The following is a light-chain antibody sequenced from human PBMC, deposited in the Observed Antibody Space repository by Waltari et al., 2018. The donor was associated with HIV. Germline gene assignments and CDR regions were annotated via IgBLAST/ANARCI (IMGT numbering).Light chain of an antibody. CDR2: MNN. CDR3: ATWDDSLNGV. V-gene: IGLV1-44*01. Sequence: HSVLTQPPSASGTPGQTVIIYCSGNTSNISNNDVTWYQHFPGSAPKLLIFMNNYRPSGVPDRFAGSRSGTSASLTISGLQIEDEAQYYCATWDDSLNGVFGAGTRLTVL. CDR1: TSNISNND. J-gene: IGLJ3*02.